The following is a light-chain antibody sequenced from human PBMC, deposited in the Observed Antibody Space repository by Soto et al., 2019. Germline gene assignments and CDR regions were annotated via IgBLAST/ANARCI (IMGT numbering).Light chain of an antibody. CDR2: GES. V-gene: IGKV3-15*01. CDR1: QSVGSN. CDR3: QQYSNWPFT. J-gene: IGKJ2*01. Sequence: EIVMTQSPATLSVSPGERVTLSCRASQSVGSNLAWYQQKPGQVPRLLIYGESSRATGIPTTFSGSGSGAEFTLTISSLQSEDFAIYYWQQYSNWPFTFGQGTKVDIK.